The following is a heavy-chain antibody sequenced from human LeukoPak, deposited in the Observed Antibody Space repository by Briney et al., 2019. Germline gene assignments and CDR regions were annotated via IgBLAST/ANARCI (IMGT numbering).Heavy chain of an antibody. CDR3: ARDLPDRGSYYYGMDV. CDR2: IYYSGST. J-gene: IGHJ6*02. CDR1: GGSISSGGYY. D-gene: IGHD5-12*01. Sequence: PSETLSLTCTVSGGSISSGGYYWSWIRQHPGKGLEWIGYIYYSGSTYYNPSLKSRVTISVDTSKNQFSLKLSSVTAADTAVYYCARDLPDRGSYYYGMDVWGQGTTVTVSS. V-gene: IGHV4-31*03.